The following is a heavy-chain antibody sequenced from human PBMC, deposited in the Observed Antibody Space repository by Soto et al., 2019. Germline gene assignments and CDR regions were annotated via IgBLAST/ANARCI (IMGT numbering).Heavy chain of an antibody. D-gene: IGHD2-21*02. Sequence: PSETLSLTCTVSGGSISSYYWSWIRQPPGKGLEWIGYIYYSGSTNYNPSLKSRVTISVDTSKNQFSLKLSSVTAADTAVYYCAADLCGGDCYAFDYWGQGTLVTVSS. CDR3: AADLCGGDCYAFDY. V-gene: IGHV4-59*01. J-gene: IGHJ4*02. CDR2: IYYSGST. CDR1: GGSISSYY.